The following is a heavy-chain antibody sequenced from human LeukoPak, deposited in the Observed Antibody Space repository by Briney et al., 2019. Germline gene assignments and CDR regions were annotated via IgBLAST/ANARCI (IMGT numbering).Heavy chain of an antibody. CDR3: ARAHSSAWGY. D-gene: IGHD6-19*01. Sequence: GGSLRLSCAASGFTFSSYWVSWVRQAPGKGLEWVANIKQDGSEKYYVDSVKGRFTVSRDNAKNSLYLQINSLTAEDTAVYYCARAHSSAWGYWGQGTLVTVSS. CDR2: IKQDGSEK. V-gene: IGHV3-7*01. CDR1: GFTFSSYW. J-gene: IGHJ4*02.